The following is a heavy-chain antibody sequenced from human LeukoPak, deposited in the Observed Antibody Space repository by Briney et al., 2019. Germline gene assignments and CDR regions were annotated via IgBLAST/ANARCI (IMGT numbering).Heavy chain of an antibody. CDR3: ARGTFGGGRYYYMDV. Sequence: ASVKVSCKASGYTFTSYGISWVRQAPGQGLEWMGWISAYNGNTNYAQKLQGRVTMTTDTSTSTAYMELRSLRSDDTAVYYCARGTFGGGRYYYMDVWGKGTTVTISS. J-gene: IGHJ6*03. CDR2: ISAYNGNT. CDR1: GYTFTSYG. V-gene: IGHV1-18*01. D-gene: IGHD3-16*01.